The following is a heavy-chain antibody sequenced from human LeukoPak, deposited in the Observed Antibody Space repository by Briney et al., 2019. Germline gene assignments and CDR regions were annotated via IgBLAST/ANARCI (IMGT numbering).Heavy chain of an antibody. CDR1: GYTFTGYY. Sequence: SVKVSCKASGYTFTGYYMHWVRQAPGQGLEWMGGIIPIFGTANYAQKFQGRVTITTDESTSTAYMELSSLRSEDTAVYYCARVGHSSSGPFDYWGQGTLVTVSS. J-gene: IGHJ4*02. D-gene: IGHD6-13*01. CDR3: ARVGHSSSGPFDY. V-gene: IGHV1-69*05. CDR2: IIPIFGTA.